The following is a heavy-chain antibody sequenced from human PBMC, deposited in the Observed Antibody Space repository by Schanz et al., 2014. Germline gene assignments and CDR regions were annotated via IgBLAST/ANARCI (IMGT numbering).Heavy chain of an antibody. V-gene: IGHV3-33*06. CDR2: IWYDGNNK. D-gene: IGHD4-17*01. J-gene: IGHJ3*02. CDR1: GFTFSAYG. Sequence: VQLVESEGGVVQPGRSLRLSCAASGFTFSAYGMHWVRQAPGKGLEWVAVIWYDGNNKYYADSVKGRFTISRDNSKNTLYLQMNSLRAEDTALYYCAKDPHRDYGGKPQAFDIWGQGTMVTVSS. CDR3: AKDPHRDYGGKPQAFDI.